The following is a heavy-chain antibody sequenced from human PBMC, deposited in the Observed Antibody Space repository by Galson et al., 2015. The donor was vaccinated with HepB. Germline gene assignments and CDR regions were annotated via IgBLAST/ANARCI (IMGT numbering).Heavy chain of an antibody. CDR1: GYSFTSYW. Sequence: QSGAEVKKPGESLKISCKGSGYSFTSYWIGWVRQMPGKGLEWMGIIYPGDSDTRYSPSFQGQVTISADKSISTAYLQWSSLKASDTAMYYCARSRSKPYCSSTSCYFDYWGQGTLVTVSS. V-gene: IGHV5-51*03. CDR2: IYPGDSDT. J-gene: IGHJ4*02. CDR3: ARSRSKPYCSSTSCYFDY. D-gene: IGHD2-2*01.